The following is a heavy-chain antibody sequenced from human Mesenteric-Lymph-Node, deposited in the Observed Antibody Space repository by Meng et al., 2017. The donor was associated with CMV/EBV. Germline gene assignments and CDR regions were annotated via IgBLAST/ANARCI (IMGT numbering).Heavy chain of an antibody. CDR1: GGSISSYY. Sequence: GSLRLSCSVSGGSISSYYWSWIRQPPGKGLEWIGYINYSGSTNYNPSLKSRVTMSIDMSKDKFSLKLRSVTAADTAVYYCARGSYGGWFDPWGQGTLVTVSS. D-gene: IGHD5-18*01. CDR3: ARGSYGGWFDP. CDR2: INYSGST. J-gene: IGHJ5*02. V-gene: IGHV4-59*01.